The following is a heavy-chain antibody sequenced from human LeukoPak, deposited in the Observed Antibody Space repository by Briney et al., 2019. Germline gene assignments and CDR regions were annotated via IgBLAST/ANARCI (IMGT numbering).Heavy chain of an antibody. CDR2: IKQDGSEK. CDR3: ASAKVHLGGRYYNWFDP. D-gene: IGHD4/OR15-4a*01. V-gene: IGHV3-7*01. Sequence: GGSLRLSCAASGFIFSDYWMTWVRQAPGQGLEWVANIKQDGSEKNYVDSVKGRFTISRDNAKNSLYLQMSSLRAEDTAVYFCASAKVHLGGRYYNWFDPWGQGTLVTVSS. J-gene: IGHJ5*02. CDR1: GFIFSDYW.